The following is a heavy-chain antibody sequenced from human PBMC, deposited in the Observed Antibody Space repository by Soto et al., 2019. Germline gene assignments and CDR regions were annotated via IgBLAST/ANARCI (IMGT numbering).Heavy chain of an antibody. D-gene: IGHD3-3*01. J-gene: IGHJ4*02. CDR1: GFTFSSYA. CDR3: AKDRGLYDFWSGYTYYFDY. CDR2: ISGSGGST. V-gene: IGHV3-23*01. Sequence: EVQLLESGGGLVQPGGSLRLSCAASGFTFSSYAMSWVRQAPGKGLEWVSAISGSGGSTYYADSVKGRFTISRDNSKNTLYLQMNSLRAEDTAVYYCAKDRGLYDFWSGYTYYFDYWGQGTLVTDSS.